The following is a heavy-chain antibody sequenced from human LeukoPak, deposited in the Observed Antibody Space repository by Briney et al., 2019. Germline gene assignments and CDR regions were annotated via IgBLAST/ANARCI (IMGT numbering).Heavy chain of an antibody. D-gene: IGHD6-6*01. CDR2: ISSSSSYI. Sequence: GGSLRLSCAASGFTFSSYSMNWVRQAPGKGLEWVSSISSSSSYIYHAGSVKGRFTISRDNAKNSLYLQMNSLRAEDTAVYYCARDGRIAARPFDYWGQGTLVTVSS. J-gene: IGHJ4*02. V-gene: IGHV3-21*01. CDR1: GFTFSSYS. CDR3: ARDGRIAARPFDY.